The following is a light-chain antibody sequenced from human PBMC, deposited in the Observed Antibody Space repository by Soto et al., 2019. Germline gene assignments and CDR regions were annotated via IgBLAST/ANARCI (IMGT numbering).Light chain of an antibody. J-gene: IGKJ3*01. CDR3: QLYGCSPFT. V-gene: IGKV3-20*01. CDR1: QSVSVNS. Sequence: EIVLTQSPGTLSLSPGERATLSCSASQSVSVNSLAWYQQKGGQAPRLLIYAASTRATGVPDRFSGTGSGTDFDLTLSRLETDDSAVYYCQLYGCSPFTFGPGTQVELK. CDR2: AAS.